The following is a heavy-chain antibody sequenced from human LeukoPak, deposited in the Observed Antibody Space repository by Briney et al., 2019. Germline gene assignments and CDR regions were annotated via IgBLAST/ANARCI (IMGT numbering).Heavy chain of an antibody. CDR2: IWYDGSNK. CDR1: GFTFSSYG. J-gene: IGHJ4*02. D-gene: IGHD3-22*01. CDR3: ARGDYDSSGYYLVDY. Sequence: GGSLRLSCAASGFTFSSYGMHWVRQAPGKGLEWVAVIWYDGSNKYYADSVKGRFTISRDSSKNTLYLQMNSLRAEDTAVYYCARGDYDSSGYYLVDYWAREPWSPSPQ. V-gene: IGHV3-33*01.